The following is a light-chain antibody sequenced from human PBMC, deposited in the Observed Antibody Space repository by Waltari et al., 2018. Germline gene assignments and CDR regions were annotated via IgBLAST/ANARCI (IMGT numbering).Light chain of an antibody. CDR3: QQYYSYPLT. J-gene: IGKJ4*01. CDR1: ESSSSY. V-gene: IGKV1-8*01. CDR2: AAS. Sequence: AIRITQSPSSLSASTGDRVTITCRASESSSSYLAWYQQKPGKAPKLLIYAASTLQSGVPSRCSGSGSGTDFTLTSSCLQSEDFATYYCQQYYSYPLTFGGGTKVEIK.